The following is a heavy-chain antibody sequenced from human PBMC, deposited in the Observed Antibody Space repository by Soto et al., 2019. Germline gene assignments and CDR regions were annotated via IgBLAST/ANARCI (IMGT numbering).Heavy chain of an antibody. CDR1: GGSFSGYY. CDR2: INHSGST. CDR3: ARGLAYYYDTIPSSALTPLDY. V-gene: IGHV4-34*01. J-gene: IGHJ4*02. D-gene: IGHD3-22*01. Sequence: SSETLSLTCAVYGGSFSGYYWSWIRQPPGKGLEWIGEINHSGSTNYSPSLKSRVTISVDTSKNQFSLKLSSVTAADTAVYYCARGLAYYYDTIPSSALTPLDYWGQRTLVTVSS.